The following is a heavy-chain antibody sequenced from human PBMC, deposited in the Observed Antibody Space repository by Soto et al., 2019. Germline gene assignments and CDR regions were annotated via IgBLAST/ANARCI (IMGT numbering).Heavy chain of an antibody. CDR3: ARQMGPMTTVPAYYYGMDV. Sequence: AGESLKISCKGSGYSFTSYWISWVRQMPGKGLEWMGRIDPSDSYTNYSPSFQGHVTISADKSISTAYLQWSSLKASDTAMYYCARQMGPMTTVPAYYYGMDVWGQGTTVTVSS. CDR1: GYSFTSYW. V-gene: IGHV5-10-1*01. D-gene: IGHD4-17*01. CDR2: IDPSDSYT. J-gene: IGHJ6*02.